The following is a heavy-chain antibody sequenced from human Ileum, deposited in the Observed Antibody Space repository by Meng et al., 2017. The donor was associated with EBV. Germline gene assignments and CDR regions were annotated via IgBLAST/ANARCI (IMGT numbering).Heavy chain of an antibody. CDR3: ARVDYDSSGYYPGY. CDR1: GFTFSSYN. V-gene: IGHV3-21*01. J-gene: IGHJ4*02. Sequence: EVQLVESGGGLVKPGGSVRLHCAASGFTFSSYNMNWVRQAPGKGLEWVSSISSSSSYMYYADSLKGRFTISRDNAKNSLFLQMTSLRAEDTAVYYCARVDYDSSGYYPGYWGQGTLVTVSS. D-gene: IGHD3-22*01. CDR2: ISSSSSYM.